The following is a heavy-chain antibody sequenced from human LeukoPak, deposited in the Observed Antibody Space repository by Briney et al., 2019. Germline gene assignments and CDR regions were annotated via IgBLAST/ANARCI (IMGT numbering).Heavy chain of an antibody. V-gene: IGHV4-39*01. CDR1: GGSISSSSHY. CDR3: ARHWAYCSGGTCYSFDD. CDR2: IYYSGST. J-gene: IGHJ4*02. D-gene: IGHD2-15*01. Sequence: NTSETLSLTCIVPGGSISSSSHYWGWIRQPPGKGLEWIGSIYYSGSTYYSPSLKSRVTISVDTSKNQFSLKLRSVTAADTAVYHCARHWAYCSGGTCYSFDDWGQGTLVTVSS.